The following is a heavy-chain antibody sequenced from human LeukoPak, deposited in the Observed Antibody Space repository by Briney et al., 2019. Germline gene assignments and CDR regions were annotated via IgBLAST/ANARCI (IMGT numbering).Heavy chain of an antibody. D-gene: IGHD2-21*02. V-gene: IGHV4-59*01. J-gene: IGHJ6*02. CDR1: GGSISSYY. CDR2: IYYSGST. CDR3: ATLAYCGGDCPKGGMDV. Sequence: SETLSLTCTVSGGSISSYYWSWIRQPPGKGLEWIGYIYYSGSTNYNPSLKSRVTISVDTSKNQFSLKLSSVTAADTAVYYCATLAYCGGDCPKGGMDVWGQGTTVTVSS.